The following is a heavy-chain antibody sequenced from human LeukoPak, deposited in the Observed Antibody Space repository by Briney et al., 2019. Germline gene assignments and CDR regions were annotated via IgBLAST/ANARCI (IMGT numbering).Heavy chain of an antibody. Sequence: SETLSLTCTVSGGSISTYYWNWIRQPPGKGLEWIGYIYHSGSTNYNPSLQSRVTISVDTSKNQFSLKLNSVTATDTAVYYCARHYGPWGQGTLVTVSS. J-gene: IGHJ4*02. CDR2: IYHSGST. D-gene: IGHD3-10*01. CDR3: ARHYGP. CDR1: GGSISTYY. V-gene: IGHV4-59*08.